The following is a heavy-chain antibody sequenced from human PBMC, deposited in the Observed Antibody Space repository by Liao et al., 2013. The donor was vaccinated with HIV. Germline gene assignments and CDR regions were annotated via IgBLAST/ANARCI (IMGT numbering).Heavy chain of an antibody. CDR3: ARATGPGSYRFTYNWFDP. V-gene: IGHV4-39*07. Sequence: QLQLQESGPGLVKPSETLSLTCSVSGGSISSSSHYWGWIRQPPGKGLEWIGSMYYSGSTYYNPSLKSRVTISVDTSKNQFSLKLSSVTAADTAVYYCARATGPGSYRFTYNWFDPWGQGTLVTVSS. CDR1: GGSISSSSHY. CDR2: MYYSGST. D-gene: IGHD3-10*01. J-gene: IGHJ5*02.